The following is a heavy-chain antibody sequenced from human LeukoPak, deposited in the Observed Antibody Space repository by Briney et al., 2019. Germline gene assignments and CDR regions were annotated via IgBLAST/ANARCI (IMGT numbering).Heavy chain of an antibody. D-gene: IGHD4-17*01. CDR1: GGSISNYY. V-gene: IGHV4-4*07. CDR2: VSTTGST. J-gene: IGHJ5*02. CDR3: ATLPGGVTTPNPS. Sequence: PSETLSLTCTVSGGSISNYYWNWIRQPAGKGLEWIGRVSTTGSTNYNPSLKSRVTISLDTSKNQFSLKLTSVTAADTAVYYCATLPGGVTTPNPSWGQGTLVTVSS.